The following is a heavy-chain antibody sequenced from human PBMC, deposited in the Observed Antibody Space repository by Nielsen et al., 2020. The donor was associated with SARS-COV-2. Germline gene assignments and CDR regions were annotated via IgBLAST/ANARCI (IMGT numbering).Heavy chain of an antibody. CDR1: GFTFSSYS. J-gene: IGHJ6*02. D-gene: IGHD3-3*02. CDR3: ARDLGIFGVVIIDYYYGMDV. V-gene: IGHV3-21*01. Sequence: GGSLRLSYAASGFTFSSYSMNWVRQAPGKGLEWVSSISSSSSYIYYADSVKGRFTISRDNAKNSLYLQMNSLRAEDTAVYYCARDLGIFGVVIIDYYYGMDVWGQGTTVTVSS. CDR2: ISSSSSYI.